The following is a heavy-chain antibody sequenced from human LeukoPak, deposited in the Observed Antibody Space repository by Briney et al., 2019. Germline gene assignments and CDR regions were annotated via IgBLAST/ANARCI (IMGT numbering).Heavy chain of an antibody. CDR2: INHRGIT. J-gene: IGHJ4*02. D-gene: IGHD2-2*01. V-gene: IGHV4-34*01. CDR1: GGSFSDYY. Sequence: SETLSLTRVVYGGSFSDYYWSWIRQPPGKGLEWIGEINHRGITNYNPSLTSRVTISVDTSKNQFSLNLTPLTAADTAVYYCARRSTSCLDYWGQGTLVTVSS. CDR3: ARRSTSCLDY.